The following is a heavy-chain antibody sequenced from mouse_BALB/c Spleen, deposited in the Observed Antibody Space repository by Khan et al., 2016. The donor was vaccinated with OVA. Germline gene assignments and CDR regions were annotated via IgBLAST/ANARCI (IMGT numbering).Heavy chain of an antibody. J-gene: IGHJ2*01. V-gene: IGHV3-2*02. Sequence: QLQQSGPGLVKPSQSLSLTCTVTGYSITSGYVWNLIRKFPGNKLEWMGYISYSGSTNYNPSLKSRISITRDTSKNQFFLQLNSVTTEDTATYYCARTARIKYWGQGTTLTVSS. CDR1: GYSITSGYV. D-gene: IGHD1-2*01. CDR2: ISYSGST. CDR3: ARTARIKY.